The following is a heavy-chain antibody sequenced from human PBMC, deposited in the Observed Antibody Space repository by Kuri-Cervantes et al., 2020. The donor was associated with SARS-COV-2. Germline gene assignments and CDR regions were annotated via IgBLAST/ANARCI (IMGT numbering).Heavy chain of an antibody. V-gene: IGHV4-4*08. J-gene: IGHJ6*02. CDR1: GGSISSYY. CDR3: ARGISAAGRSPSYYYGMDV. CDR2: IYTSGST. Sequence: SETLSLTCTVSGGSISSYYWSWIRQPPGKGLEWIGRIYTSGSTNYNPSLKSRVTISVDTSKNQFSLKLSSVTAADTAVYYCARGISAAGRSPSYYYGMDVWGQGTTVTVSS. D-gene: IGHD6-13*01.